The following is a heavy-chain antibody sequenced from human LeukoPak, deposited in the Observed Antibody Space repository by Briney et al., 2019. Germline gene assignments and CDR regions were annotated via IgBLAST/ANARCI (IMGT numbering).Heavy chain of an antibody. D-gene: IGHD2-15*01. CDR1: GGTFSSYA. CDR3: ARAAVCSGGSCYRGGFDP. CDR2: IIPIFGTA. Sequence: ASVKVSCKASGGTFSSYAISWVRQAPGQGLEWMGGIIPIFGTANYAQKFQGRVTITADESTSTAYMELSSLRSEDTAVYYCARAAVCSGGSCYRGGFDPWGQGTLVTVSS. J-gene: IGHJ5*02. V-gene: IGHV1-69*13.